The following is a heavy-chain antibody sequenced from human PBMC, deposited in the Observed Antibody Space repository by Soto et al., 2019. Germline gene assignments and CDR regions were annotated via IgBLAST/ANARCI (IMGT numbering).Heavy chain of an antibody. CDR1: GGSFSGYY. D-gene: IGHD1-26*01. Sequence: SETLSLTCAVYGGSFSGYYWSWIRQPPGKGLEWIGHIFFGGNTRNNPSLESRATISVDTSEKEVALKLVSVTAADTAVYYCARFILVGATLYLDYWGQGSQVTVSS. J-gene: IGHJ4*02. CDR3: ARFILVGATLYLDY. CDR2: IFFGGNT. V-gene: IGHV4-34*11.